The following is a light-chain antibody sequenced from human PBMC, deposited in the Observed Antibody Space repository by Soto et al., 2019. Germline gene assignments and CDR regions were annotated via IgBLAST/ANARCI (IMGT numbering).Light chain of an antibody. J-gene: IGLJ1*01. CDR2: NNN. Sequence: QSVLTQPPSASGTPGQRVTISCSGGSSNIGTNAVNSYQQLPGTAPKLLIYNNNQRPSGVPARFSGSKSGTSASLAISGLQFEDEADYYCAAWDDSLNGYVFGTGTKLTVL. CDR1: SSNIGTNA. V-gene: IGLV1-44*01. CDR3: AAWDDSLNGYV.